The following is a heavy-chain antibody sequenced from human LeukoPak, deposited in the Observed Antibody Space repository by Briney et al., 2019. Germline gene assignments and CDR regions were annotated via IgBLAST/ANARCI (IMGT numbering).Heavy chain of an antibody. CDR1: GGSISSYY. D-gene: IGHD6-13*01. Sequence: SETLSLTCTVSGGSISSYYWSWIRQPPGKGLEWIGYIYYTGSTDYNPSLKGRVAISVDTSKNQFSLKLSSVTAADTAVYYCARGSKAAPGTFDYWGQGTLVTVSS. J-gene: IGHJ4*02. CDR2: IYYTGST. V-gene: IGHV4-59*01. CDR3: ARGSKAAPGTFDY.